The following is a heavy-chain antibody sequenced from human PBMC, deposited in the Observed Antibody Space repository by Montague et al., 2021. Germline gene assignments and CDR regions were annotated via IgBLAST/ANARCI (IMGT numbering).Heavy chain of an antibody. CDR3: ARVGLGGGPNFDY. V-gene: IGHV3-74*01. CDR2: IQTDGTST. Sequence: SLRLSCAVSGFAFSNYWMHWVRQAPGKGLEWVSRIQTDGTSTDYADSVKGRFTISRDNAKSTLYLQMNSLRAEDTAVYYCARVGLGGGPNFDYWGQGTLVTVSS. J-gene: IGHJ4*02. CDR1: GFAFSNYW. D-gene: IGHD1-26*01.